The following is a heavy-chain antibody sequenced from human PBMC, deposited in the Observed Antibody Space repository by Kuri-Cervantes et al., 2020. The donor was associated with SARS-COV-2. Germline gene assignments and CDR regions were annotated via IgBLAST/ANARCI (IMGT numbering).Heavy chain of an antibody. V-gene: IGHV4-4*07. J-gene: IGHJ4*02. Sequence: SETLSLTCTVSGGSISSYYWSWIRQPAGKGLEWIGRIYTSGSTNYNPSLKSRVTISVDTSKNQFSLKLSSVTAADTAVYYCARQDSGSPAPYFDYWGQGTLVTVSS. CDR2: IYTSGST. D-gene: IGHD1-26*01. CDR1: GGSISSYY. CDR3: ARQDSGSPAPYFDY.